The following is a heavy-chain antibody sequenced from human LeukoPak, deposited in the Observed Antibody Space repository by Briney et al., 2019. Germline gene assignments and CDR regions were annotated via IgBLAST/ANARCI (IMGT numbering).Heavy chain of an antibody. CDR3: ARTSGYCSSTSCPAGFYP. Sequence: GGSLQISCKASGYIFTSYCIGWLGQLPGEGRQWMGVIYPGDSDTRYRPSFQGQVTISADKTISTAYLQWSSLKASDTAMYYCARTSGYCSSTSCPAGFYPCGQGTLVTVSS. J-gene: IGHJ5*02. CDR1: GYIFTSYC. V-gene: IGHV5-51*01. D-gene: IGHD2-2*01. CDR2: IYPGDSDT.